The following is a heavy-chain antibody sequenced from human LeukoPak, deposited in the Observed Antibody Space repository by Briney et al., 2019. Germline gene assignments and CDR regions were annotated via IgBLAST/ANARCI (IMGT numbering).Heavy chain of an antibody. V-gene: IGHV4-59*01. J-gene: IGHJ6*03. CDR2: INYSGST. CDR1: GGSISSYY. Sequence: PSETLSLTCTVSGGSISSYYWSWIRQPPGKGLELIGYINYSGSTNYNPSLKSRVTISLDTSKNQFSLKLNSVTAADTAVYYCAREGAAPMYYYYMDVWGTGTTVTVSS. CDR3: AREGAAPMYYYYMDV. D-gene: IGHD2-2*01.